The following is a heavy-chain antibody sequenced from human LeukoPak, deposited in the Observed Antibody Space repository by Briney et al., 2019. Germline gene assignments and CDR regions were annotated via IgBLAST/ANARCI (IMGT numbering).Heavy chain of an antibody. CDR1: GFTVSNDY. V-gene: IGHV3-66*02. D-gene: IGHD7-27*01. J-gene: IGHJ5*02. CDR3: ARDRAGAQNWVASDP. Sequence: PGGSLTLSCAASGFTVSNDYMAWVRQAPGRGLEWVSLIYGDGTTFYTDSVKGRFTISRDNFKNTMYLQVNSLRPEDTALYYCARDRAGAQNWVASDPWGQGTLVTVSS. CDR2: IYGDGTT.